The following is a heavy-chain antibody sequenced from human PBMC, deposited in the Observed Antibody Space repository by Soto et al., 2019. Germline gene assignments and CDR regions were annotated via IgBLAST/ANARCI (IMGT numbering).Heavy chain of an antibody. Sequence: ASETLSLTCTVSGGSVSSGSYYWGWIRQPPGKGLEWIGYIYYSGGTNYNPSLKSRVTISVDTSKNQFSLKLSSVTAADTAVYYCARGDSSGYSDDAFDIWGQGTMVTVSS. V-gene: IGHV4-61*01. CDR3: ARGDSSGYSDDAFDI. CDR2: IYYSGGT. CDR1: GGSVSSGSYY. J-gene: IGHJ3*02. D-gene: IGHD3-22*01.